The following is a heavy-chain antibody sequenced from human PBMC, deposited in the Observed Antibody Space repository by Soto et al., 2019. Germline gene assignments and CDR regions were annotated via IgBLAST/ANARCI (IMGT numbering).Heavy chain of an antibody. D-gene: IGHD2-8*01. CDR1: GGSISGLY. CDR2: LYYSGTT. CDR3: AGQRNMYVMEV. J-gene: IGHJ6*03. V-gene: IGHV4-59*08. Sequence: QVQLQVAGPGLVKPSETLSLTCSVSGGSISGLYWSWVRQPPRRGLEWIGWLYYSGTTNYKPSLQRRVTIAVDTPKLPSSLQLRSVTATQTASYYCAGQRNMYVMEVRGTGTAVT.